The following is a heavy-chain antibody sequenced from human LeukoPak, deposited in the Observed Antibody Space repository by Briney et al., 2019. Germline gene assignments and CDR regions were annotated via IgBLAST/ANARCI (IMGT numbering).Heavy chain of an antibody. Sequence: SETLSHTCAVYGGSFSGYYWSWIRQPPGKGLEWIGEINHSGSTNYNPSLKSRVTISVDTSKNQFSLKLSSVTAADTAVYYCARNRPRYDILTGYYKPDWYFDLWGRGTLVTVSS. D-gene: IGHD3-9*01. CDR3: ARNRPRYDILTGYYKPDWYFDL. CDR1: GGSFSGYY. J-gene: IGHJ2*01. V-gene: IGHV4-34*01. CDR2: INHSGST.